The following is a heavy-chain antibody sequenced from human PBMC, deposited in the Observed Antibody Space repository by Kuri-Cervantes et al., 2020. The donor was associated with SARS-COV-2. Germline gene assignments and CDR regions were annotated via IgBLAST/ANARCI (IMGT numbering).Heavy chain of an antibody. Sequence: SVKVSCKASGDSFSSYSFNWVRQAPGQGLEWMGGIIPMFGTADYAQKFQGRVTITADESTSTVYMELTSLRSDDTAVYYCARERVRGGYFDYWGQGTLGTVSS. D-gene: IGHD5/OR15-5a*01. CDR3: ARERVRGGYFDY. CDR1: GDSFSSYS. CDR2: IIPMFGTA. J-gene: IGHJ4*02. V-gene: IGHV1-69*13.